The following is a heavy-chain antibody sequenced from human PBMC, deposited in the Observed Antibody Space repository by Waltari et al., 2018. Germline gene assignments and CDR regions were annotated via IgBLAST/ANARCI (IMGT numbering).Heavy chain of an antibody. CDR3: ARRPSGYYFDY. D-gene: IGHD6-25*01. J-gene: IGHJ4*02. CDR2: IYHSGST. Sequence: QVQLQESGPGLVKPSETLSLTCAVSGYSISSGYYWGWIRQPPGKGLEWIGSIYHSGSTYYNPSLKSRVTISVDTSKNQFSLKLSSVTAADTAVYYCARRPSGYYFDYWGQGTLVTVSS. V-gene: IGHV4-38-2*01. CDR1: GYSISSGYY.